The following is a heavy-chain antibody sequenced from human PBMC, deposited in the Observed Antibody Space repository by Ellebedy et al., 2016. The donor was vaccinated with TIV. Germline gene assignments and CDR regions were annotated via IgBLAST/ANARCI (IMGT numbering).Heavy chain of an antibody. CDR3: ARSRLGGGHWYFDF. D-gene: IGHD3-10*01. CDR2: IAVYNGHT. Sequence: ASVKVSCXVSGYTFTRYGMSWVRQAPGQGLELMGWIAVYNGHTKYAQKFQDRVVMTTETATSTVYMELRSLRSDDTAVYYCARSRLGGGHWYFDFWGRGTLVTVSS. CDR1: GYTFTRYG. J-gene: IGHJ2*01. V-gene: IGHV1-18*01.